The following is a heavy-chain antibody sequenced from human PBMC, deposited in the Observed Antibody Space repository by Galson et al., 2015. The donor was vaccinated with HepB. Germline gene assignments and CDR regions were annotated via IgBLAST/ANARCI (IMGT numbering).Heavy chain of an antibody. D-gene: IGHD6-13*01. CDR3: ARDNEPWYPGYSSSWYHGLDV. V-gene: IGHV4-4*07. J-gene: IGHJ6*04. Sequence: LSLTCTVSGGSISSYYWSWIRQPAGKGLEWIGRIYTSGSTNYNPSLKSRVTMSVDTSKNQFSLKLSSVTAADTAVYYCARDNEPWYPGYSSSWYHGLDVWGKGTTVTVSS. CDR2: IYTSGST. CDR1: GGSISSYY.